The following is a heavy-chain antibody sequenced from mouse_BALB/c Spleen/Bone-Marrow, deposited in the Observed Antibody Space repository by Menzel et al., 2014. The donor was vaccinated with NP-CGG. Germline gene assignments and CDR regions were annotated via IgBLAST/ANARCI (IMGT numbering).Heavy chain of an antibody. CDR3: ARPYYGPYFDY. CDR2: INPSNGRT. CDR1: GYTFTSYW. Sequence: GAELVKPGASVKLSCKASGYTFTSYWMHWVKQRPGQGLEWIGEINPSNGRTNYNEKFKSKATLTVDKSSSTAYMQLSSLTSEDSAVYYCARPYYGPYFDYWGQGTTLTVSS. D-gene: IGHD1-2*01. J-gene: IGHJ2*01. V-gene: IGHV1S81*02.